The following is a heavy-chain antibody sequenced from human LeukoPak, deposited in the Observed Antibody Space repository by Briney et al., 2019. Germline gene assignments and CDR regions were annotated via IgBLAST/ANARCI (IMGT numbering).Heavy chain of an antibody. J-gene: IGHJ4*02. CDR2: IYYSGSP. CDR1: GGSISSSSYY. V-gene: IGHV4-39*01. CDR3: ARPTGSRNYFDY. Sequence: SETLSLTCTVSGGSISSSSYYWGWIRQPPGKGLEWIGSIYYSGSPYYNPSLKSRVTISVNTSKNQFSLKLSSVTAADTAVYYCARPTGSRNYFDYWGQGTLVTVSS.